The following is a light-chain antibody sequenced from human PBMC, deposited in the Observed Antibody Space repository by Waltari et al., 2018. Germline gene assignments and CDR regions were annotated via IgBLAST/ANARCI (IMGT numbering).Light chain of an antibody. Sequence: VLTQSPGTLSLSQGERATLACRASQSISKYLAWYQQRPGHAPRLLIYAASTRATGIPDRFSGSVFGTDFTLTISRLEPEDFAMYYCQNHERLPATFGQGTKVEIK. CDR1: QSISKY. CDR2: AAS. J-gene: IGKJ1*01. V-gene: IGKV3-20*01. CDR3: QNHERLPAT.